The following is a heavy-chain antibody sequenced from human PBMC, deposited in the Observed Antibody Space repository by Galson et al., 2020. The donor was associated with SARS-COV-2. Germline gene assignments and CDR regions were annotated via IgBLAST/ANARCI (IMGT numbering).Heavy chain of an antibody. D-gene: IGHD3-10*01. CDR1: GFTFDDYA. CDR2: ISWNSINI. J-gene: IGHJ4*02. V-gene: IGHV3-9*01. CDR3: AKGDYHGSGGLSDY. Sequence: GGSLILSCVVSGFTFDDYAMHLVRQAPGKGLEWVSTISWNSINIGYAYSVKGRFTISRDSATNSLYLHMNSLRADDTALYYCAKGDYHGSGGLSDYWGQGTLVTVSS.